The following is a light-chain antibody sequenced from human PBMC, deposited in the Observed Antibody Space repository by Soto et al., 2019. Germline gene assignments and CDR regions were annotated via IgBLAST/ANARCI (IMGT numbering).Light chain of an antibody. CDR3: QHYGYPQWT. J-gene: IGKJ1*01. V-gene: IGKV3-11*01. CDR2: DAS. CDR1: QSVSSY. Sequence: EIVITQSPAALSLSPWERGTLSCRASQSVSSYLAWYQQKPGQAPRLLIYDASNRATGIPARFSGSGSGTEFALTISRLEPEDFAVCICQHYGYPQWTFGPGTKVDIK.